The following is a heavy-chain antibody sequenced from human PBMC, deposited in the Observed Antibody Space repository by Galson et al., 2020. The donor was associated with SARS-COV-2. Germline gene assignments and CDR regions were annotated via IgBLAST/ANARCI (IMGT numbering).Heavy chain of an antibody. CDR2: INRDGTQE. J-gene: IGHJ4*02. CDR1: GFTFRGYW. Sequence: QLGESLKISCTASGFTFRGYWMTWVRQPPGRGLEWVDYINRDGTQEDYVDSARGRFTISRDNVESSVYLQMNSLRAEDTALYYCARILPSGYYDHWGQGTLVTVSS. V-gene: IGHV3-7*01. D-gene: IGHD1-1*01. CDR3: ARILPSGYYDH.